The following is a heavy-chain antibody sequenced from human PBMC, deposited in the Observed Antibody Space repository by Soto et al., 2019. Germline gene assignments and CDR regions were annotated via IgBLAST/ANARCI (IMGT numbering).Heavy chain of an antibody. CDR1: GFTFSSYW. V-gene: IGHV3-7*05. CDR2: IKQDGSEK. Sequence: PGGSLRLSCAASGFTFSSYWMSWVRQAPGKGLEWVANIKQDGSEKYYVESVKGRFTISRDNAKNSLYLQMNSLRAEDTAVYYCAKQHTLYYYMDVWGKGTTVTVSS. CDR3: AKQHTLYYYMDV. J-gene: IGHJ6*03. D-gene: IGHD1-1*01.